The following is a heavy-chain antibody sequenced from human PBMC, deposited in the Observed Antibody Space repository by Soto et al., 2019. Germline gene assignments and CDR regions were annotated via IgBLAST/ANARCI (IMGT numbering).Heavy chain of an antibody. CDR1: GFTFSSYA. V-gene: IGHV3-23*01. CDR2: ISGSGGST. Sequence: PGGSLSLSCAASGFTFSSYAMSWVRQAPGKGLEWVSAISGSGGSTYYADSVKGRFTISRDNSKNTLYLQMNSLRAEDTAVYYCAKGYSSGWYDEYFDYWGQGTLVTVSS. J-gene: IGHJ4*02. CDR3: AKGYSSGWYDEYFDY. D-gene: IGHD6-19*01.